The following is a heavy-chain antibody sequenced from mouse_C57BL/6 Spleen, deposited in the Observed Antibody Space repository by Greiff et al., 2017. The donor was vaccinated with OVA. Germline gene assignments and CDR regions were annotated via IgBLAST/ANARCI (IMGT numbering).Heavy chain of an antibody. J-gene: IGHJ2*01. CDR2: IDPSDSYT. CDR1: GYTFTSYW. CDR3: ARSLANWDGYFDD. D-gene: IGHD4-1*01. Sequence: QVQLQQPGAELVMPGASVKLSCKASGYTFTSYWMHWVKQRPGQGLEWIGEIDPSDSYTNYNQQFKGKSTLTVDKSSSTAYMQLSSLTAEDSAVYYCARSLANWDGYFDDGGQGTTLTVSS. V-gene: IGHV1-69*01.